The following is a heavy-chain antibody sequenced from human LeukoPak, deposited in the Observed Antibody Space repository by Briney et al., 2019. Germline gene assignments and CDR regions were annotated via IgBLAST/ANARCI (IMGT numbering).Heavy chain of an antibody. Sequence: PGGSLRLSCAASGFTFSNYAIHWVRQAPGKGLEWVAVISYDGSNKDYADSVKGRFTISRDKSKNTLYLQMNSLRPEDTAVYYCARALDSSGWNGRDYWGQGTLVTVSS. V-gene: IGHV3-30-3*01. D-gene: IGHD6-19*01. CDR2: ISYDGSNK. J-gene: IGHJ4*02. CDR3: ARALDSSGWNGRDY. CDR1: GFTFSNYA.